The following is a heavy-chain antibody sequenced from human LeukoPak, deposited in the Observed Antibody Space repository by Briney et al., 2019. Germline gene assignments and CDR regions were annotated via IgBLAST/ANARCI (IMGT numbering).Heavy chain of an antibody. CDR2: INPSGGST. V-gene: IGHV1-46*01. J-gene: IGHJ4*02. CDR3: ARVGYSYGYFDY. D-gene: IGHD5-18*01. CDR1: GYTFTSYY. Sequence: GASVKVSCKASGYTFTSYYMHWVRQAPGQGLEGMGIINPSGGSTSYAQKFQGRVTMTRDTSTSTVYMELSSLRSEDTAVYYCARVGYSYGYFDYWGQGTLVTVSS.